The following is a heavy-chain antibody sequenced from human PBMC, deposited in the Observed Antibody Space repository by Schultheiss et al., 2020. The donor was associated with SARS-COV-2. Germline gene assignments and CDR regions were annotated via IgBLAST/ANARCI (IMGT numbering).Heavy chain of an antibody. CDR2: MNPNSGNT. CDR1: GYTFTSYD. D-gene: IGHD4-17*01. Sequence: ASVKVSCKASGYTFTSYDINWVRQATGQGLEWMGWMNPNSGNTGYAQKFQGRVTMTRNTSISTAYMELRSLRSDDTAVYYCARAHGDYYYYYMDVWGKGTTVTVSS. V-gene: IGHV1-8*01. J-gene: IGHJ6*03. CDR3: ARAHGDYYYYYMDV.